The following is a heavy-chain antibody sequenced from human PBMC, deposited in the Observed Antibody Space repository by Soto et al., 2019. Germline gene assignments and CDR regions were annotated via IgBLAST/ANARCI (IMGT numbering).Heavy chain of an antibody. CDR3: ARSSTSANSFDY. D-gene: IGHD2-2*01. Sequence: SETLSLTCTVSGVSISSYYWSWIRQPPGNGLEWIGYIYYSGSTNYNPSLKSRVTISVDTSKNQFSLKLSSVTVADTAAYYCARSSTSANSFDYWGQGTLVTVSS. V-gene: IGHV4-59*12. J-gene: IGHJ4*02. CDR1: GVSISSYY. CDR2: IYYSGST.